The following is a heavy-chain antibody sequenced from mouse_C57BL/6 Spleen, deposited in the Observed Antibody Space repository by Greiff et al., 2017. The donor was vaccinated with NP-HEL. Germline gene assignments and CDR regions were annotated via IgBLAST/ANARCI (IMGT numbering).Heavy chain of an antibody. CDR3: AGDYYGSSPGFAY. CDR2: IYPGDGDT. D-gene: IGHD1-1*01. V-gene: IGHV1-80*01. J-gene: IGHJ3*01. CDR1: GYAFSSYW. Sequence: QVQLQQSGAELVKPGASVKISCKASGYAFSSYWMNWVKQRPGKGLEWIGQIYPGDGDTNYNGKFKGKATLTEDKSSSTAYMQLSSLTSEDSAFYFCAGDYYGSSPGFAYWGQGTLVTVSA.